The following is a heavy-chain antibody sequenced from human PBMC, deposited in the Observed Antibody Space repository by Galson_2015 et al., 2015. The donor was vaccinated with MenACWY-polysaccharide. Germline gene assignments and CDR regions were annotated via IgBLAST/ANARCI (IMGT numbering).Heavy chain of an antibody. V-gene: IGHV3-33*01. Sequence: SLRLSCAASGFTFSSYGMHWVRQAPGKGLEWVAVIWSDGSHQYYGDSVKGRFTISRDNSKNTLYLQMNSLRAEDTAVYYCAGDRTTMHYMDVWGKGTTVTVSS. CDR2: IWSDGSHQ. D-gene: IGHD1-1*01. CDR3: AGDRTTMHYMDV. CDR1: GFTFSSYG. J-gene: IGHJ6*03.